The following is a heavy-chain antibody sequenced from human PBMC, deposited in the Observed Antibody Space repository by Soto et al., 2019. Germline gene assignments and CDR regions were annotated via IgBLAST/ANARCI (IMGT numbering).Heavy chain of an antibody. V-gene: IGHV3-33*03. CDR2: IWYDGSNE. D-gene: IGHD3-22*01. J-gene: IGHJ4*02. CDR1: GFTFNNYG. Sequence: PGGSLRLSCTASGFTFNNYGMHWVRQAPGKGLEWVAIIWYDGSNEHYADSVKGRFTISRDKSRSILYLQMNSLRAEDTAVYYCAKERIYYYDSPWGLYYFDYWGQGTLVTVSS. CDR3: AKERIYYYDSPWGLYYFDY.